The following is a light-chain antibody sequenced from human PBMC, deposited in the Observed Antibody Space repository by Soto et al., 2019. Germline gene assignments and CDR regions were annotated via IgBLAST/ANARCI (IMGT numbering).Light chain of an antibody. J-gene: IGLJ2*01. Sequence: QSALTQPACVSRSPGQSITISCTGTSSDVGGYNYVSWYQQHPGKAPKLMIYDVSNRPSGVSNRFSGSKSGNTASLTISGLHAEDEAYYYCSSHTSSSTYVAFGGGTKLTVL. CDR3: SSHTSSSTYVA. CDR1: SSDVGGYNY. CDR2: DVS. V-gene: IGLV2-14*01.